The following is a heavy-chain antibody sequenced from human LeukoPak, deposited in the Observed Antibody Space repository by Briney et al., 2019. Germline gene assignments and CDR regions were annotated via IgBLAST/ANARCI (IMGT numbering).Heavy chain of an antibody. V-gene: IGHV3-23*01. CDR1: GFTFSSYA. CDR2: ISGSGGST. CDR3: AKDRLGAKAFDY. J-gene: IGHJ4*02. Sequence: RGSLRLSCAASGFTFSSYAMSWVRQAPGKGLEWVSAISGSGGSTYYADSVKGRFTISRDNSKNTLYLQMNSQRAEDAAVYYCAKDRLGAKAFDYWGQGTLVTVSS. D-gene: IGHD1-26*01.